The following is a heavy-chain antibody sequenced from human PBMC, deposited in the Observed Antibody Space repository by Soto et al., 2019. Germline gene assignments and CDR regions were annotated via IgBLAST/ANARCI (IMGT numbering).Heavy chain of an antibody. CDR2: ISAYNGNT. V-gene: IGHV1-18*01. CDR1: GYTFTSYG. CDR3: ARGLKGVVLYYYYYYMDV. J-gene: IGHJ6*03. Sequence: ASVKVSCKASGYTFTSYGISWVRQAPGQGLEWMGWISAYNGNTNYAQKLQGRVTMTTDTSTSTAYMELRSLRSDDTAVYYCARGLKGVVLYYYYYYMDVWGKGTTVTVSS. D-gene: IGHD3-3*01.